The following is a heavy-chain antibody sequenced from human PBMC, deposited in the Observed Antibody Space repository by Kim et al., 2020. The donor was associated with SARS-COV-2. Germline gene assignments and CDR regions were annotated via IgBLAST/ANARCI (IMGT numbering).Heavy chain of an antibody. CDR1: GFTVSTHY. CDR2: IHSDGNT. Sequence: GGSLRLSCAASGFTVSTHYMHWVRQAPGKGLEWVSVIHSDGNTYYADSVKGRFTISRDNSENTLFLQMNSLTAEDTAVYYCARVHGVPTESFDPWGQGTL. V-gene: IGHV3-66*01. D-gene: IGHD3-3*01. CDR3: ARVHGVPTESFDP. J-gene: IGHJ5*02.